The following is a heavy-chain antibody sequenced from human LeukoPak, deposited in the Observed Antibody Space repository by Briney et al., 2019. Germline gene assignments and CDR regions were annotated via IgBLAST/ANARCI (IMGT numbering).Heavy chain of an antibody. V-gene: IGHV4-31*02. CDR2: IYYSGST. Sequence: LRLSCAASGFTFSDYYMSWIRQHPGKGLEWIGYIYYSGSTYYNPSLKSRVTISVDTSKNQFSLKLSSVTAADTAMYYCARDAIPYDMDVWGQGTTVTVSS. CDR1: GFTFSDYY. CDR3: ARDAIPYDMDV. D-gene: IGHD2-21*01. J-gene: IGHJ6*02.